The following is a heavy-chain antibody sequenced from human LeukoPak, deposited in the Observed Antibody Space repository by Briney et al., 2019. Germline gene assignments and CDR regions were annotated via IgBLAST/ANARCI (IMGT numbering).Heavy chain of an antibody. V-gene: IGHV1-69*13. Sequence: SVKVSCKASGGTFTSYGINWVRQAPGQGLEWMGGIIPIFGTANYAQKLQGRVTITADESTSTAYMEVSSLRSEDTAVYYCARGYDILTGPPEINWSDPWGQGTLVTVSS. CDR3: ARGYDILTGPPEINWSDP. D-gene: IGHD3-9*01. J-gene: IGHJ5*02. CDR2: IIPIFGTA. CDR1: GGTFTSYG.